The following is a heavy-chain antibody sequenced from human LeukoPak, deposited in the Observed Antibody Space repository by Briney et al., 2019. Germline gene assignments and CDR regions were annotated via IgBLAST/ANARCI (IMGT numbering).Heavy chain of an antibody. V-gene: IGHV4-59*01. Sequence: SETLSLTCTVSGGSISSYYWSWIRQPPGKGLEWIGYIYYSGSTNYNPSLKSRVTISVDTSKNQFSLKLSSVTAADTAVYYCASWSDSSGYAFDIWGQGTLVTVSS. CDR1: GGSISSYY. CDR3: ASWSDSSGYAFDI. J-gene: IGHJ3*02. CDR2: IYYSGST. D-gene: IGHD3-22*01.